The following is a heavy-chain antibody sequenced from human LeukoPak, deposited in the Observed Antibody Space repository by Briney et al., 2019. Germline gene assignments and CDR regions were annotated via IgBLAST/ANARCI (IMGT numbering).Heavy chain of an antibody. V-gene: IGHV3-23*01. CDR1: GITLSNYG. CDR3: ARDPLWFGELIHLGYFDY. Sequence: GGSLRLSCAVSGITLSNYGMTWVRQAPGKGLEWVAGISDSGGRTNYADSVKGRFTISRDNSKNTLYLQMNSLRAEDTAVYYCARDPLWFGELIHLGYFDYWGQGTLVTVSS. J-gene: IGHJ4*02. D-gene: IGHD3-10*01. CDR2: ISDSGGRT.